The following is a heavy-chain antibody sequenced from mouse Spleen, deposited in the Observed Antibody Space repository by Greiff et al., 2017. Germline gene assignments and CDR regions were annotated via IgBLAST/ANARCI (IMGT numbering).Heavy chain of an antibody. J-gene: IGHJ4*01. CDR3: ARLTGSYAMDY. D-gene: IGHD4-1*01. V-gene: IGHV5-12*01. CDR1: GFTFSDYY. CDR2: ISNGGGST. Sequence: EVQGVESGGGLVQPGGSLKLSCAASGFTFSDYYMYWVRQTPEKRLEWVAYISNGGGSTYYPDTVKGRFTISRDNAKNTLYLQMSRLKSEDTAMYYCARLTGSYAMDYWGQGTSVTVSS.